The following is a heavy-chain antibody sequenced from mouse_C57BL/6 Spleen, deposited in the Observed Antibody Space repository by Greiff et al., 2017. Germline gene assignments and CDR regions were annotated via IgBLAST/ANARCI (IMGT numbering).Heavy chain of an antibody. V-gene: IGHV1-64*01. J-gene: IGHJ2*01. Sequence: QVQLQQPGAELVKPGASVKLSCKASGYTFTSYWMHWVKQRPGQGLEWIGMIRPNSGSTNYNEKFKSKATLTVDKSSSTAYMQLSSLTSEDSAVYYGARGGIYYGNYDYFDYWGQGTTLTVSS. CDR2: IRPNSGST. CDR1: GYTFTSYW. D-gene: IGHD2-1*01. CDR3: ARGGIYYGNYDYFDY.